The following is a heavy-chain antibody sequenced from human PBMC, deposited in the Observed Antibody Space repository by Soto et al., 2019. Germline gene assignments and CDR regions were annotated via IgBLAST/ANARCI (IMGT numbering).Heavy chain of an antibody. CDR3: ARGVYGSGNYYTGPSAFDI. CDR2: TIPVFITA. V-gene: IGHV1-69*06. Sequence: QVHLDQSGAEVKKPGSSVKVSCKPSGGTLSAIGVAWLRQAPGQGLEWMGGTIPVFITAKYAQKFQGRVTVTADKFTNIAYMELSSLRSEDTAFYFCARGVYGSGNYYTGPSAFDIWGQGTMVIVSS. D-gene: IGHD3-10*01. CDR1: GGTLSAIG. J-gene: IGHJ3*02.